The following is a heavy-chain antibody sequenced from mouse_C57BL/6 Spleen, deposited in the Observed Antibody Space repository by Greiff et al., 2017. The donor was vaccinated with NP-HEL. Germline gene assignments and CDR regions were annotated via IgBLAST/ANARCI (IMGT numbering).Heavy chain of an antibody. D-gene: IGHD2-4*01. Sequence: QVQLQQSGAELVKPGASVKLSCKASGYTFTSYWMHWVKQRPGQGLEWIGMIHPNSGSTNYNEKFKSKATLTVDKSSSTAYMQLSSLTSEDSAVYYCARRGNYDYDYAMDYWGQGTSVTVSS. CDR3: ARRGNYDYDYAMDY. J-gene: IGHJ4*01. CDR2: IHPNSGST. CDR1: GYTFTSYW. V-gene: IGHV1-64*01.